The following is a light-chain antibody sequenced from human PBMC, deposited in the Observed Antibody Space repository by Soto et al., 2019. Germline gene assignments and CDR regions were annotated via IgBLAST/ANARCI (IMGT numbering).Light chain of an antibody. Sequence: EIVLTQSPGPLSLSPGERATLSCRARQSVSNNYLAWYPQKPGPAPRPLLHGASNRATGIPDRFSGSGSGTDFTLTISRLEPEDFAVYYCQQYGSSGTFGQGTKVDIK. CDR3: QQYGSSGT. J-gene: IGKJ1*01. V-gene: IGKV3-20*01. CDR2: GAS. CDR1: QSVSNNY.